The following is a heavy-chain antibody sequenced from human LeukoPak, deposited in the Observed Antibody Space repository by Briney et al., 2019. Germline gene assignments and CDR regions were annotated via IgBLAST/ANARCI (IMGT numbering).Heavy chain of an antibody. V-gene: IGHV1-2*02. CDR2: INPNSGGT. Sequence: ASVKVSCKASGYTFTSYYMHWVRQAPGQGLEWMGLINPNSGGTSYAQKFQGRVTMTRDTSTSTAYMELSRLRSDDTAVYYCARVRDIVVVPAAQGAFDIWGQGTMVTVSS. CDR3: ARVRDIVVVPAAQGAFDI. CDR1: GYTFTSYY. J-gene: IGHJ3*02. D-gene: IGHD2-2*01.